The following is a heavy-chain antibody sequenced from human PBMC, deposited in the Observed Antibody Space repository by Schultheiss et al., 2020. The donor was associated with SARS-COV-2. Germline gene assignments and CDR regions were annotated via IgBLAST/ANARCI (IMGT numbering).Heavy chain of an antibody. J-gene: IGHJ5*02. V-gene: IGHV4-59*12. CDR3: ARGREFDP. Sequence: GSLRLSCTVSGGSISSYYWSWIRQPPGKGLEWIGYIYYSGSTNYNPSLKSRVTISVDTSKNQFSLKLSSVTAADTAVYYCARGREFDPWGQGTLVTVSS. CDR1: GGSISSYY. CDR2: IYYSGST.